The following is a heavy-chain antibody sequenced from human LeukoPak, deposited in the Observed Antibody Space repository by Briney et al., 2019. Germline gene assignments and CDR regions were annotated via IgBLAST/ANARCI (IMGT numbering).Heavy chain of an antibody. CDR1: GGSISSGSYY. CDR2: IYYSGST. V-gene: IGHV4-61*01. J-gene: IGHJ4*02. CDR3: ARSGYSYGLGY. Sequence: PSETLSLTCTVSGGSISSGSYYWSWIRQPPGKGLEWIGCIYYSGSTNYNPSLKSRVTISVDTSKNQFSLKLSSVTAADTAVYYCARSGYSYGLGYWGQGTLVTVSS. D-gene: IGHD5-18*01.